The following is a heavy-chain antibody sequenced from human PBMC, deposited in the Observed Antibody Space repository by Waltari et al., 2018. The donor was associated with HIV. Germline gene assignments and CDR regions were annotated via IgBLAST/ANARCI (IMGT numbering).Heavy chain of an antibody. V-gene: IGHV1-2*04. CDR2: INPGNGDT. CDR3: ARGESATWANFDF. J-gene: IGHJ4*02. Sequence: QVQLAQSGAAVKSPGASVKVACRVSVYTFVAYNIHWVRQAPDEGLEWVGWINPGNGDTDYAQKFQHWVSMTRDTSTNEVYLTLNKLRSDDTAIYYCARGESATWANFDFWGQGTLVSVSS. D-gene: IGHD1-26*01. CDR1: VYTFVAYN.